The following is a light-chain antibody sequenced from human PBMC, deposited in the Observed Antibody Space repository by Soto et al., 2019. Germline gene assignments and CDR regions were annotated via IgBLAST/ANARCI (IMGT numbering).Light chain of an antibody. V-gene: IGKV3-20*01. Sequence: EILLTQSPGTLSLSPGERATLSCRASQSVCSSYFARYQQKPGQAPRLLIYGAASRATGIPDRFSGSGSGTDFTLTISRLEPEDFAVYYCQQYGSSPRTFGQGTKVEIK. CDR2: GAA. CDR3: QQYGSSPRT. J-gene: IGKJ1*01. CDR1: QSVCSSY.